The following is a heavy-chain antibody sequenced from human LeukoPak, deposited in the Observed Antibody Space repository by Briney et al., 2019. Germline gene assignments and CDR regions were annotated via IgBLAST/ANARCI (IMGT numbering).Heavy chain of an antibody. CDR1: GGSISSTYYY. J-gene: IGHJ4*02. CDR3: VRQGSGPDY. Sequence: SETLSLTCTVPGGSISSTYYYWGWIRQPPGKGLEWIGSFYDGGSTYYNPSLKSRVTISVDTSKNQFSLKLSSVTAADTAVYYCVRQGSGPDYWGQGTLVTVSS. V-gene: IGHV4-39*01. D-gene: IGHD5-12*01. CDR2: FYDGGST.